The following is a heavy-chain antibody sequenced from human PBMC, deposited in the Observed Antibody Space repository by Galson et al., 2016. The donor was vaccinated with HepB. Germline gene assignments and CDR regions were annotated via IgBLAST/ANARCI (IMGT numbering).Heavy chain of an antibody. D-gene: IGHD3-16*01. Sequence: SLRLSCAASGFTFSSYGMHWVRQAPGKGLEWVAVIWYDGSNKYYADSVKGRVTISSDNSKNMLYLQVNSLRAEDTAVYYCAREVKGHQAGTFYYYYGMDVWGQGTTVTVSS. CDR1: GFTFSSYG. J-gene: IGHJ6*02. V-gene: IGHV3-33*01. CDR3: AREVKGHQAGTFYYYYGMDV. CDR2: IWYDGSNK.